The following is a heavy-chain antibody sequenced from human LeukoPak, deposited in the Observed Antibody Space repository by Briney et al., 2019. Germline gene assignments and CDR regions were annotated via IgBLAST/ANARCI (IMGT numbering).Heavy chain of an antibody. J-gene: IGHJ6*02. Sequence: SETLSLTCTVSGGSISSYSWSWIRQPPGKGLEWIGYIYHSGSTYYNPSLKSRVTISVDRSKNQFSLKLSSVTAADTAVYYCARVKYYYAMDVWGQGTTVTVSS. CDR3: ARVKYYYAMDV. V-gene: IGHV4-59*12. CDR2: IYHSGST. CDR1: GGSISSYS.